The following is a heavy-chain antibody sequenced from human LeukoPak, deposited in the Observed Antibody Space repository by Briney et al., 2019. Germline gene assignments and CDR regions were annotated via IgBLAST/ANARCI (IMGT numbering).Heavy chain of an antibody. CDR2: MNPNSGNT. CDR1: GYTFTSYD. V-gene: IGHV1-8*01. J-gene: IGHJ4*02. Sequence: GASVKVSCKASGYTFTSYDINWVRQATGQGLEWMGWMNPNSGNTGYAQKFQGRVTMTRNTSISTAYMELSSLRSEDTAVYYCARGKRLLRRYCSSTSCYTYDYGGQGPLVTVSS. D-gene: IGHD2-2*02. CDR3: ARGKRLLRRYCSSTSCYTYDY.